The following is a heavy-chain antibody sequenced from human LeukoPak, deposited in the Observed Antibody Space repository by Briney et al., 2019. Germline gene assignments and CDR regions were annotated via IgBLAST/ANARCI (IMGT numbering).Heavy chain of an antibody. D-gene: IGHD5-24*01. J-gene: IGHJ3*02. CDR1: GGTFSSYA. CDR3: VRVRDGYNDAYDI. V-gene: IGHV1-69*06. Sequence: SVKVSCKASGGTFSSYAISWVRQAPGQGLEWMGGIIPIFGTANYAQKFQGRVTITADKSTSTAYMELSSLRSEDTAVYYCVRVRDGYNDAYDIWGQGTMVTVPS. CDR2: IIPIFGTA.